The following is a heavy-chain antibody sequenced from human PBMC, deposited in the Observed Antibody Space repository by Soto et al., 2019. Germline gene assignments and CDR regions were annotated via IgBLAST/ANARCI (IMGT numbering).Heavy chain of an antibody. CDR1: GFTFSSYG. Sequence: QVQLVESGGGVVQPGRSLRLSCAASGFTFSSYGMHWVRQAPGKGLEWVAVIWYDGSNKYYADSVKGRFTISRDNSKNTLYLKMNRLRAEDTAVYYCARDSSSSGSDYGMDVWGQGTTVTVSS. J-gene: IGHJ6*02. D-gene: IGHD6-6*01. CDR2: IWYDGSNK. CDR3: ARDSSSSGSDYGMDV. V-gene: IGHV3-33*01.